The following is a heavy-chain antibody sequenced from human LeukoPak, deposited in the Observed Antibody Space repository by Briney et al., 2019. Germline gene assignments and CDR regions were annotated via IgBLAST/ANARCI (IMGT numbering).Heavy chain of an antibody. CDR3: ARDQTYDYDSSGYYYVFDY. D-gene: IGHD3-22*01. V-gene: IGHV1-3*01. CDR2: INAGNGNT. CDR1: GYTFTSYA. J-gene: IGHJ4*02. Sequence: GASVKVSCTASGYTFTSYAMHWVRQAPGQRLEWMGWINAGNGNTKYSQKFQGRVTITRDTSASTAYMELRSLRSDDTAVYYCARDQTYDYDSSGYYYVFDYWGQGTLVTVSS.